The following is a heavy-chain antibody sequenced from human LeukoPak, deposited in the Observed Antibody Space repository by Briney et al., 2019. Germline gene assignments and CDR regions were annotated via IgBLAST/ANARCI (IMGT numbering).Heavy chain of an antibody. J-gene: IGHJ4*02. Sequence: GASVKVSCTASGYTFTSYGISWVRQAPGQGLEWMGWISTYNGNTNYAQKFQGRVTMTTATSRSAVYMELRSLGSDDTAVYYCARVVGDNNWNYLFDYWGQGTLVTVSS. CDR1: GYTFTSYG. CDR2: ISTYNGNT. D-gene: IGHD1-7*01. V-gene: IGHV1-18*01. CDR3: ARVVGDNNWNYLFDY.